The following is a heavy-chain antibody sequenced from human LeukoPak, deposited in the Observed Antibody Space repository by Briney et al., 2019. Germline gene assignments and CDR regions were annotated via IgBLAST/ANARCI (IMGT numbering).Heavy chain of an antibody. J-gene: IGHJ4*02. V-gene: IGHV3-23*01. D-gene: IGHD3-22*01. CDR1: GFTFSSYW. Sequence: GGTLRLSCAASGFTFSSYWMHWIRQAPVKGLEWVSTITGSGRNTYYADSVKGRFTISRDNSQNTLYLQMTTLRAEDTAIYYCATNYYDSSGSYPDFDYWGQGALVTVAS. CDR2: ITGSGRNT. CDR3: ATNYYDSSGSYPDFDY.